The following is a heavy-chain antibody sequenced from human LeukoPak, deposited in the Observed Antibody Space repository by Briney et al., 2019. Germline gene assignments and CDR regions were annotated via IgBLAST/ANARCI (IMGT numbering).Heavy chain of an antibody. Sequence: SETLSLTCAVYGGSFGGYYWSWIRQPPGKGLEWIGEINHSGSTNYNPSLKSRVTISVDTSKNQFSLNLTSVTAADTAVYYCARGNYYDSSGLPFDYWGQGTLVTVSS. D-gene: IGHD3-22*01. CDR1: GGSFGGYY. J-gene: IGHJ4*02. CDR2: INHSGST. V-gene: IGHV4-34*01. CDR3: ARGNYYDSSGLPFDY.